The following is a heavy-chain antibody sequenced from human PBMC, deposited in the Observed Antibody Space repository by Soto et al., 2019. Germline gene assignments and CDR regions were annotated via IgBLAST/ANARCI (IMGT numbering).Heavy chain of an antibody. V-gene: IGHV5-51*01. CDR3: ARGNVWDTAMPTSIYYYYGMDV. D-gene: IGHD5-18*01. CDR1: GYSFTSYW. J-gene: IGHJ6*02. CDR2: IYPGDSDT. Sequence: GESLKISCKGSGYSFTSYWIGWVCQMPGKGLEWMGIIYPGDSDTRYSPSFQGQVTISADKSISTAYLQWSSLKASDTAMHYCARGNVWDTAMPTSIYYYYGMDVWGQGTTVTVSS.